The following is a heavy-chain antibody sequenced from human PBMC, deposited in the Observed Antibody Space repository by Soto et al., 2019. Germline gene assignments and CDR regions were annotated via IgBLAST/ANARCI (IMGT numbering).Heavy chain of an antibody. CDR3: AKVVPAAPGY. V-gene: IGHV3-23*01. Sequence: GGSLRLSCAASGFTFSTFEFNWVRQAPGRGLEWISYISVSGNIIKYADSVKGRFTISRDNSKNTLYLQMNSLRAEDTAVYYCAKVVPAAPGYWGQGTLVTVSS. CDR1: GFTFSTFE. CDR2: ISVSGNII. J-gene: IGHJ4*02. D-gene: IGHD2-2*01.